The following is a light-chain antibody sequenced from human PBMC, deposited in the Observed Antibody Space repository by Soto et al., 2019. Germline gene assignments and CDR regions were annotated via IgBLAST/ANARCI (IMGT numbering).Light chain of an antibody. J-gene: IGKJ2*01. Sequence: EIVLTQSPGTLSLSPGERATLSCRASQSVSSSYLAWYQQKPDQAHRLLIYGASSKATGIPDRFSGSGSGTGFTLTISRLGPDDFAVYYCQQYGSSPYTFGQGTKLEIK. V-gene: IGKV3-20*01. CDR1: QSVSSSY. CDR3: QQYGSSPYT. CDR2: GAS.